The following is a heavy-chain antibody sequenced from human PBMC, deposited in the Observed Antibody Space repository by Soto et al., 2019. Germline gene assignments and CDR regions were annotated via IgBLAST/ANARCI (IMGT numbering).Heavy chain of an antibody. Sequence: GGSLRLSCAASGFTFSTYGMNWVRLAPGKGLEWISYISGSSSPIYYADSVKGRFTISRDNAKNSLFLQMNSLRDEDTAVYYCARFCSGGACYPSHYFYAMDVWGQGTTVTVSS. J-gene: IGHJ6*02. D-gene: IGHD2-15*01. CDR2: ISGSSSPI. CDR1: GFTFSTYG. CDR3: ARFCSGGACYPSHYFYAMDV. V-gene: IGHV3-48*02.